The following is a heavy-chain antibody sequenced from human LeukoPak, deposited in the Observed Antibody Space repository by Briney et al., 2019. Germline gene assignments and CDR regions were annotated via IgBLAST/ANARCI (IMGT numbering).Heavy chain of an antibody. J-gene: IGHJ4*02. D-gene: IGHD5-24*01. V-gene: IGHV3-33*01. CDR1: GFTFSSDG. CDR3: ARDRRVRRDGYNEIYFDY. Sequence: RXSXXXSGFTFSSDGMHWVRQAPGKGVEWXXXXXYEGSNKYYADSVKGRFTISRDNSKNTLYLQMNSLRAEDTAVYYCARDRRVRRDGYNEIYFDYWGQGTLVTVSS. CDR2: XXYEGSNK.